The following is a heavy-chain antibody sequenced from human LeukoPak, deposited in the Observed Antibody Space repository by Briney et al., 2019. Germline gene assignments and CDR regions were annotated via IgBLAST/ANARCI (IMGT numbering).Heavy chain of an antibody. CDR1: GFTFADYG. D-gene: IGHD1/OR15-1a*01. Sequence: GGSLRLSCEDSGFTFADYGLSWVRQAPGKGLEWVAGINWSGDNTFYADSVRGRFTISRDNTKKTLYLQMNNLRGEDTATYYCARDLSSNWNNLAYWGQGTLVTVSS. J-gene: IGHJ4*02. CDR2: INWSGDNT. V-gene: IGHV3-20*04. CDR3: ARDLSSNWNNLAY.